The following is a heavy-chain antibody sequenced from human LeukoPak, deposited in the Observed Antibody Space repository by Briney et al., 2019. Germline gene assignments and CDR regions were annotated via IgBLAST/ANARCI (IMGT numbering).Heavy chain of an antibody. Sequence: GGSLRLSCAASGITFSSYGMHWVRQAPGKGLEWVAVISYDGSHKYYADSVKGRFSISRDNSKNTLYLQMNSLRADDTAVYYCARSMSGGLGFFQSWGEGTLVAVSS. D-gene: IGHD2-15*01. CDR2: ISYDGSHK. CDR1: GITFSSYG. J-gene: IGHJ1*01. V-gene: IGHV3-30*03. CDR3: ARSMSGGLGFFQS.